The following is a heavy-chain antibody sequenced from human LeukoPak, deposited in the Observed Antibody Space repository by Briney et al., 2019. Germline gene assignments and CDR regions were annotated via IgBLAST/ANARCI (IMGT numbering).Heavy chain of an antibody. CDR1: GDSVSSNSAA. D-gene: IGHD3-22*01. CDR2: TYYRSKWYN. J-gene: IGHJ4*02. Sequence: SQTLSLTCAISGDSVSSNSAAWNWIRQSPSRGFEWLGRTYYRSKWYNDYAVSVKSRITINPDTSKNQFSLQLNSVTPEDTAVYYCARDWVNYYDSSEPYYFDYWGQGTLVTVSS. CDR3: ARDWVNYYDSSEPYYFDY. V-gene: IGHV6-1*01.